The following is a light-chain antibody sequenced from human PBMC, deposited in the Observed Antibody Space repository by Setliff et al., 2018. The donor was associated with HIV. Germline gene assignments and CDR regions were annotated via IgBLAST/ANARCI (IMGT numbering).Light chain of an antibody. CDR3: CSYAGSSTTYV. J-gene: IGLJ1*01. Sequence: QSVLTQPASVSGSPGQSITISCTGTSSGVGSYNLVSWYQQHPGKAPKLMIYEGSKRPSGVSNRFSGSKSGNTASLTISGLQAEDEADYYCCSYAGSSTTYVFGTGTKVTV. V-gene: IGLV2-23*01. CDR1: SSGVGSYNL. CDR2: EGS.